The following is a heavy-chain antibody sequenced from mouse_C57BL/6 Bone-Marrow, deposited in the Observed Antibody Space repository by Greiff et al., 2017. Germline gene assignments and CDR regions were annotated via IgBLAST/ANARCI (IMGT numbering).Heavy chain of an antibody. CDR3: ARWRGYGGWYFDV. CDR1: GYAFSSYW. Sequence: QVQLQHSGAELVKPGASVKISCKASGYAFSSYWMNWVKQRPGKGLEWIGQIYPGDGDTNYNGKFKGKATLTADKSSSTAYMQLSSLTSEDSAVYFCARWRGYGGWYFDVWGTGTTVTVSS. D-gene: IGHD1-1*01. J-gene: IGHJ1*03. V-gene: IGHV1-80*01. CDR2: IYPGDGDT.